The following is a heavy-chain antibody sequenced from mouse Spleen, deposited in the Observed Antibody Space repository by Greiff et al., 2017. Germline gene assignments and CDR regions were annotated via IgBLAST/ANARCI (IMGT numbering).Heavy chain of an antibody. D-gene: IGHD2-10*02. CDR2: ISSGGSYT. CDR1: GFTFSSYA. J-gene: IGHJ2*01. Sequence: EVKLVESGGGLVKPGGSLKLSCAASGFTFSSYAMSWVRQTPEKRLEWVATISSGGSYTYYPDSVKGRFTISRDNAKNTLYLQMRSLRSEDTAMYYCARRYGNPYYFDYWGQGTTLTVSS. V-gene: IGHV5-9-1*01. CDR3: ARRYGNPYYFDY.